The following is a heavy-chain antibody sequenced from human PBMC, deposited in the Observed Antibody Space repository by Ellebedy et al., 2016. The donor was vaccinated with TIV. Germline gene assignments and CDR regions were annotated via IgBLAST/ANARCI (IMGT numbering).Heavy chain of an antibody. J-gene: IGHJ4*02. CDR3: AASFDY. CDR2: IKEDGTLK. Sequence: GESLKIPXAASGFTFSTYWMNWVRQAPGKGLEWLASIKEDGTLKHYVDSVKGRFLISRDNARSSVYLQMNSLRAEDTAVYYCAASFDYWGQGALVTVSS. CDR1: GFTFSTYW. V-gene: IGHV3-7*03.